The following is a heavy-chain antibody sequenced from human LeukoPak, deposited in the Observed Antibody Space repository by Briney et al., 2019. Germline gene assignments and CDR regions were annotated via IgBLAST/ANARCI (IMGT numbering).Heavy chain of an antibody. J-gene: IGHJ4*02. Sequence: GSLRLSCAASGFTFSSSWMAWVRQAPGKGLEWVANIKEDGTEEYYADSLKGRLTISRDNAKNSLNLQMNSLRVEDTAVYYCARDMGWLALVYWGQGILVTVSS. V-gene: IGHV3-7*01. CDR3: ARDMGWLALVY. CDR2: IKEDGTEE. D-gene: IGHD6-19*01. CDR1: GFTFSSSW.